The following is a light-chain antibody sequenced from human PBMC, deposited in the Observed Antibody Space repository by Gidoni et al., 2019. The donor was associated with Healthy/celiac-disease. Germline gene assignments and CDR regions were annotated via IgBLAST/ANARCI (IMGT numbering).Light chain of an antibody. CDR2: DAS. V-gene: IGKV3-11*01. Sequence: EIVLTQSPATLSLSPGERATLSCRASQSVSSYLAWYQQKPGQAPRRPIYDASNRATGIPARFSGSGSGTDFTLTISSLEPEDFAVYYCQQRSNWPGTFGPGTKVDIK. J-gene: IGKJ3*01. CDR1: QSVSSY. CDR3: QQRSNWPGT.